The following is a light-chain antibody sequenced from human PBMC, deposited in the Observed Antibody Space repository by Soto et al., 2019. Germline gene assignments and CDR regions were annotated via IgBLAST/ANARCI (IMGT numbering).Light chain of an antibody. J-gene: IGKJ4*01. V-gene: IGKV1-12*01. CDR2: AAS. CDR1: QLISSW. Sequence: IQITQSPSSAAASVGDTVTITCRASQLISSWLAWYQQKPGKTPKLLIYAASNLQSGVPSRFSGSESGTDFTLTISSLQPEDFATYFCQLASSFPLTFGGGTKVEI. CDR3: QLASSFPLT.